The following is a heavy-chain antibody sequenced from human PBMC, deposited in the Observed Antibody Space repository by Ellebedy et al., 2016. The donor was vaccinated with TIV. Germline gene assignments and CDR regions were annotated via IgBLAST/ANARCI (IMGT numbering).Heavy chain of an antibody. CDR3: ARTTTMVTPFDY. D-gene: IGHD4-23*01. V-gene: IGHV3-48*04. CDR1: GFTLNSYS. J-gene: IGHJ4*02. CDR2: ISSSGTII. Sequence: GESLKISXAASGFTLNSYSINWVRQAPGKGLEWVSHISSSGTIISYADSVKGRFTISRDNAKNSLYLQMNSLRAEDTAVYFCARTTTMVTPFDYWGQGTLVTVSS.